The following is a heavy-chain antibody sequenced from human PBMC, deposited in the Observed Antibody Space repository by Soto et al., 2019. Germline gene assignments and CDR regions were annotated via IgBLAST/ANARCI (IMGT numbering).Heavy chain of an antibody. D-gene: IGHD6-13*01. CDR2: IDWDDDK. CDR1: GFSLSTSGMC. J-gene: IGHJ5*02. Sequence: SGPTLVNPTQTLTLTCTFSGFSLSTSGMCVSWIRQPPGKALEWLALIDWDDDKYYSTSLKTRLTIPKDTSKNQVVLTMTNMDPVDTATYYCARTLYSSSWYSWFDPWGQGTLVTVSS. CDR3: ARTLYSSSWYSWFDP. V-gene: IGHV2-70*01.